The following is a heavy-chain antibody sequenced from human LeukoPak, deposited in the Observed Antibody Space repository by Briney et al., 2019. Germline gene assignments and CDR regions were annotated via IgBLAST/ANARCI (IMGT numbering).Heavy chain of an antibody. CDR1: GFTFSTYA. J-gene: IGHJ3*02. V-gene: IGHV3-23*01. D-gene: IGHD4-17*01. CDR3: AKDPNGDYFGAFDS. Sequence: PGGSLRLSCAASGFTFSTYAMTWVRQAPGKGLEWVSGIRGSGGNTLYADSVKGRFTISGDNSKNTLYLQMNSLRAEDTAVYYCAKDPNGDYFGAFDSWGQGTMVTVSS. CDR2: IRGSGGNT.